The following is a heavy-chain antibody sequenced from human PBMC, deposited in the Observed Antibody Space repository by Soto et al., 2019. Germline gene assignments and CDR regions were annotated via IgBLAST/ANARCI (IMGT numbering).Heavy chain of an antibody. Sequence: GASVKVSCKASGYTFTSYGICWVRQAPGQGLEWMGWISAYNGNTNYAQKLQGRVTMTTDTSTSTAYMELRSLRSDDTAVYYCARDIQKGVAGDEIDFDYWGQGTLVTVSS. J-gene: IGHJ4*02. CDR3: ARDIQKGVAGDEIDFDY. V-gene: IGHV1-18*01. CDR1: GYTFTSYG. D-gene: IGHD6-19*01. CDR2: ISAYNGNT.